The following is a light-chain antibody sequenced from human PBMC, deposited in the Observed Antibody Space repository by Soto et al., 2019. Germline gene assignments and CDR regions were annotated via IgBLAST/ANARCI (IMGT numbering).Light chain of an antibody. V-gene: IGKV3-20*01. Sequence: EIVLTQSPGSLSMSPEERATLSCRASQSVASSYLAWYQQKPGQAPRLLIYGAANRATGIPDRFSGSGSGTDFTLTISRLEPEDFAVYYCQRYGDSRAFGQGTKV. J-gene: IGKJ1*01. CDR2: GAA. CDR1: QSVASSY. CDR3: QRYGDSRA.